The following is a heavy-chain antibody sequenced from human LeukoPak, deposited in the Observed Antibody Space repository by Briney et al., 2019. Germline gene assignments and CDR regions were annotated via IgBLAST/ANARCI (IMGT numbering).Heavy chain of an antibody. J-gene: IGHJ3*02. D-gene: IGHD5-18*01. V-gene: IGHV4-59*08. CDR2: IYYTGGET. CDR1: GGSINSYY. Sequence: SETLSLTCTVSGGSINSYYWSWIRQPPGEGLEWIGYIYYTGGETNYNPSLKSRLTISVDTSKNQFSLMLTSVTAADTAIYYCARQPAATAAFDIWAQGTMVTVSS. CDR3: ARQPAATAAFDI.